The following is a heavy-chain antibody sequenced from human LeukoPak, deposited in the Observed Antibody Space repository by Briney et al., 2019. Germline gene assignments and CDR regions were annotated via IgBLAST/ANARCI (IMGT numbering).Heavy chain of an antibody. D-gene: IGHD1-26*01. CDR2: IYHSGTT. V-gene: IGHV4-31*03. CDR1: SGSISSYDYY. Sequence: SQTLSLTCTVSSGSISSYDYYWTWIRQHPGKGLEWIGYIYHSGTTYYNPSLKSRVTISVDTSENQFSLKLTAVTAADSAMYYCARYSGNYRFFDYWGPGTLVTVFS. J-gene: IGHJ4*02. CDR3: ARYSGNYRFFDY.